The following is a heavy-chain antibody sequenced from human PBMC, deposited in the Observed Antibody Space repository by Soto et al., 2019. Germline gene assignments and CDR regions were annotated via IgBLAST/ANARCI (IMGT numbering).Heavy chain of an antibody. J-gene: IGHJ6*02. V-gene: IGHV1-3*01. D-gene: IGHD2-15*01. Sequence: QVQLVQTGAEVKKPGASVKVPCKASGYTFTSYAMHWVRQAPGQRLEWMGWINAGNGNTKYSQKFQGRVTITRDTSASTAYMELSSLRSEDTAVYYCARDMGDIVVVVAAAAGGMAVWGQGTTVTVSS. CDR2: INAGNGNT. CDR1: GYTFTSYA. CDR3: ARDMGDIVVVVAAAAGGMAV.